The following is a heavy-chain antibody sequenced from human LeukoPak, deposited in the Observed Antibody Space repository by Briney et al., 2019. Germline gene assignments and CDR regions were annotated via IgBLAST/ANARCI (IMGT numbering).Heavy chain of an antibody. Sequence: ASVKVSCKASGYTFTSYYMHWVRQAPGQGLEWMGIINPSGGSTSYAQKFQGRVTMTRDMSTSTVYMELSGLRSEDTALYYCARASRGEQLAGLDYWGQGTLVTVSS. J-gene: IGHJ4*02. CDR1: GYTFTSYY. CDR2: INPSGGST. D-gene: IGHD6-6*01. V-gene: IGHV1-46*01. CDR3: ARASRGEQLAGLDY.